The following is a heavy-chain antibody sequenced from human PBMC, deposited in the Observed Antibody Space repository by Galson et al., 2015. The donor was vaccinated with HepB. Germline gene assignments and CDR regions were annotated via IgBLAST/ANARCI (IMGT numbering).Heavy chain of an antibody. CDR2: IIPIFGTA. Sequence: SVKVSCKASGYTFTSYGISWVRQAPGQGLEWMGGIIPIFGTANYAQKFQGRVTITADESTSTAYMELSSLRSEDTAVYYCARDVQQLSPYNWFDPWGQGTLVTVSS. CDR1: GYTFTSYG. J-gene: IGHJ5*02. V-gene: IGHV1-69*13. D-gene: IGHD6-13*01. CDR3: ARDVQQLSPYNWFDP.